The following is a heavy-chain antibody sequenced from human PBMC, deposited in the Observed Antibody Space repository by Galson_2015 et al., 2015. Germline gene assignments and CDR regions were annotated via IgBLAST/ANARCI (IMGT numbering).Heavy chain of an antibody. J-gene: IGHJ5*02. Sequence: PALVKPTQTLTLTCTFSGFSLSTSGVGVGWIRQPPGQALEWLILTYWDDDKRYSPSLKNRLTITKDTSKNQVVLTMTNMDPVDTATHYCARHITTVTTGSSWFDPWGQGTLVTVSS. CDR2: TYWDDDK. D-gene: IGHD4-17*01. CDR1: GFSLSTSGVG. CDR3: ARHITTVTTGSSWFDP. V-gene: IGHV2-5*02.